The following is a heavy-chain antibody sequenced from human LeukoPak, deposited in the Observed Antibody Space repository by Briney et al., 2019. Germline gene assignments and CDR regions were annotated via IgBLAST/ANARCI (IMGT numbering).Heavy chain of an antibody. V-gene: IGHV3-21*01. J-gene: IGHJ4*02. D-gene: IGHD4-17*01. CDR2: ISSRSSYI. Sequence: PGGSLRLSCAASGFTFSSYSMNWVRQAPGKGLEWVSSISSRSSYIYYADSVKGRFAISRDNAKNSLYLQMNSLRAEDTAVYYCARDGPAVTTDQFDYWGQGTLVTVSS. CDR3: ARDGPAVTTDQFDY. CDR1: GFTFSSYS.